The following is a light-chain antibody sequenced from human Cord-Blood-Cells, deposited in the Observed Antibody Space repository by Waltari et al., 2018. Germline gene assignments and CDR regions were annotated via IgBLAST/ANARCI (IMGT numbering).Light chain of an antibody. V-gene: IGKV2-28*01. Sequence: DIVMNQAPLSRPVTPGEPASISCRSSQSLLHSNGYNYLDWYLQKPGQSPQLLIYLGSTRASGVPDRFSGSGSGTDFTLKISRVDAEDVGVYYCMQALQTPYTFGQGTKLEIK. CDR1: QSLLHSNGYNY. J-gene: IGKJ2*01. CDR2: LGS. CDR3: MQALQTPYT.